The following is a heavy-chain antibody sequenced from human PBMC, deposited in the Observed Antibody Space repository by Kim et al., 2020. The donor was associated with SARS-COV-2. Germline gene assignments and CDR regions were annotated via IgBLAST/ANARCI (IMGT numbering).Heavy chain of an antibody. CDR1: GFTVSSNY. J-gene: IGHJ4*02. CDR2: IYSGGST. Sequence: GGSLRLSCAASGFTVSSNYINWVRQAPGKGLEWVSVIYSGGSTYYADSVKGRFTISRDNSKNTLYLQMNSLRAEYTAVYFCSGGYGDYYFDYWGQGTLVTVSS. V-gene: IGHV3-53*01. D-gene: IGHD4-17*01. CDR3: SGGYGDYYFDY.